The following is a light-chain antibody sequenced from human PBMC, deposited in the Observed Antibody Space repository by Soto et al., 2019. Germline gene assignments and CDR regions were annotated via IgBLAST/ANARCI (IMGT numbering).Light chain of an antibody. CDR2: AAS. Sequence: EIKMTQSPSSLSASVGDRVTITCRASQSIDNYLNWYQQKPGKAPKLLIYAASNLQSGVPSRFSGSGSGTDFTLTVSSLQPEDSATYYCQQSYSTPLYTFGQGTKLEIK. V-gene: IGKV1-39*01. J-gene: IGKJ2*01. CDR3: QQSYSTPLYT. CDR1: QSIDNY.